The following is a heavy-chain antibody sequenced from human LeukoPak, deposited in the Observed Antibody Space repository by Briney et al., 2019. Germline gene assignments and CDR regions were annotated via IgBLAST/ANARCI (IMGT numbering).Heavy chain of an antibody. Sequence: PGGSLRLSCAASGFTFSSYWMHWVRQAPGKGLVWVSRISSDESSTAYADSVKGRFTISRDNAKNTLYLQMNGLRAEDTAVYYCARSGYYRFDYWGQGTLVTVSS. CDR2: ISSDESST. CDR3: ARSGYYRFDY. D-gene: IGHD3-22*01. V-gene: IGHV3-74*01. J-gene: IGHJ4*02. CDR1: GFTFSSYW.